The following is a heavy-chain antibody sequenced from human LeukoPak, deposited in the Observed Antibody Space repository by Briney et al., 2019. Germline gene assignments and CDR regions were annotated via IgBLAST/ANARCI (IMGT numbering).Heavy chain of an antibody. D-gene: IGHD1-26*01. CDR1: GFTFSIYW. CDR2: IESDGSGT. CDR3: ATSPGVGAGD. J-gene: IGHJ4*02. Sequence: GGSLRLSCAASGFTFSIYWMQWVRQAPGKGLVWLSRIESDGSGTSYADSVKGRFTISRDNAKITLYLQMNSLRVEDTAVYYCATSPGVGAGDWGQGTLVTVSS. V-gene: IGHV3-74*01.